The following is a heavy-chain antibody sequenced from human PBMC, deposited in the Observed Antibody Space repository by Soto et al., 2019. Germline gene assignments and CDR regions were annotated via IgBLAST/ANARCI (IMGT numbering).Heavy chain of an antibody. J-gene: IGHJ4*02. V-gene: IGHV5-51*01. CDR3: ARLNWNYEDPRY. D-gene: IGHD1-7*01. CDR2: IYPGDSDT. Sequence: SGESLKISCTGVGYSFTSYWIGWVRQMPGKGLEWMGTIYPGDSDTRYSPSFQGQVTISADKSITTAYLQWSSLKASDTAMYYYARLNWNYEDPRYWGQGTLVTVSS. CDR1: GYSFTSYW.